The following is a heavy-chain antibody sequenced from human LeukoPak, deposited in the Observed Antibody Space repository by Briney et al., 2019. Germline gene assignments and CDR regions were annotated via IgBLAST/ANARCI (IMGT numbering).Heavy chain of an antibody. CDR3: ARAGHFGGSGIIWFDP. D-gene: IGHD3-10*01. J-gene: IGHJ5*02. CDR2: INHSGST. Sequence: SETLSLTCAVYGGSFSGYYWSWIRQPPGKGLEWIGEINHSGSTNYNPPLKSRVTISVDTSKNQFSLKLSSVTAADTAVYYCARAGHFGGSGIIWFDPWGQGTLVTVSS. CDR1: GGSFSGYY. V-gene: IGHV4-34*01.